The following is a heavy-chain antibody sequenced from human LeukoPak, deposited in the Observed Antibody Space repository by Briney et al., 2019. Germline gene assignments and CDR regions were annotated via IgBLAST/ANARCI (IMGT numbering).Heavy chain of an antibody. J-gene: IGHJ6*02. CDR2: IYYSGST. V-gene: IGHV4-30-4*01. CDR3: ARDSSTSSYYYYGMDV. D-gene: IGHD2-2*01. Sequence: SGTLSLTCTVSGGSISSGDYYWSWIRQPPGKGLEWIGYIYYSGSTYYNPSLKSRATISVDTSKNQFSLKLSSVTAADTAVYYCARDSSTSSYYYYGMDVWGQGTTVTVSS. CDR1: GGSISSGDYY.